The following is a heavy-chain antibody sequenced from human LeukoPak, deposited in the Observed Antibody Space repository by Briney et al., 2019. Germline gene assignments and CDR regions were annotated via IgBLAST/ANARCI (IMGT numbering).Heavy chain of an antibody. J-gene: IGHJ4*02. CDR3: ARDGGWHRFDY. Sequence: GGSLRLSCAASEFTFSSYSMNWVRQAPEKGLEWVANINEDGSQKYYLGSVTGRFTISRDNAKNSLYLQMNSLSAEDTAMYYCARDGGWHRFDYWGQGTLVIVSS. CDR2: INEDGSQK. V-gene: IGHV3-7*03. CDR1: EFTFSSYS. D-gene: IGHD6-19*01.